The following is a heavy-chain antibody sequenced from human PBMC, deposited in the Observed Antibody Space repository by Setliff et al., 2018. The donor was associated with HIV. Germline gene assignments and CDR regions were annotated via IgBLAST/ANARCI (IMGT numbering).Heavy chain of an antibody. J-gene: IGHJ4*02. Sequence: ASVKVSCKASGYTFTGYYMHWVRQAPGQGLEWMGWINPNSGSTNYAQKFQGRVTMTRDTSISTAYLQLSSVKASDTAMYYCLRQSFAVVTTSRTLDWVPGDWGQGTLVTVSS. D-gene: IGHD3-9*01. V-gene: IGHV1-2*02. CDR3: LRQSFAVVTTSRTLDWVPGD. CDR1: GYTFTGYY. CDR2: INPNSGST.